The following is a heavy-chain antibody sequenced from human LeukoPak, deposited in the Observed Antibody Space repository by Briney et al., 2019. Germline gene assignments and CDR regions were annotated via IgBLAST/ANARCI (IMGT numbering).Heavy chain of an antibody. V-gene: IGHV3-30*04. CDR1: GFTFNNYA. CDR2: ISYDGSNK. CDR3: AKAGGEKVVGGQFDP. J-gene: IGHJ5*02. Sequence: GGSLRLSCAASGFTFNNYAMHWVRQAPGKGLEWVSVISYDGSNKYYADSVKGRFTISRDNSKNTLYLQMNSLRAEDTAVYYCAKAGGEKVVGGQFDPWGQGTLVTVSS. D-gene: IGHD3-16*01.